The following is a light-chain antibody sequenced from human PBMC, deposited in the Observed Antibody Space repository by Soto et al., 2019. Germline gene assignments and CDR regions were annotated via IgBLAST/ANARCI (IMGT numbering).Light chain of an antibody. CDR3: QQAYISLLS. CDR1: QNIRSY. CDR2: SAS. J-gene: IGKJ4*01. V-gene: IGKV1-39*01. Sequence: DIQMTQSPSSLSASIGDRVTITCRASQNIRSYLNWYQQKPGKAPKLLIYSASTLHSGVPSRFSGNGSGTGFTLTISALQPEDFGSYYCQQAYISLLSFGGGTKIEIK.